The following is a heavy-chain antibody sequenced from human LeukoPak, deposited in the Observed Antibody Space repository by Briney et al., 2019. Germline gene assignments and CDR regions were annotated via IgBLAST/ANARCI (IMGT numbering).Heavy chain of an antibody. CDR1: GFSFSSYA. V-gene: IGHV3-23*01. J-gene: IGHJ4*02. D-gene: IGHD6-19*01. CDR3: AKRSGYTTGWFFDF. CDR2: ISGSGDNT. Sequence: GGSLRLSCAASGFSFSSYAMSWVRQAPGKGLEWVASISGSGDNTYYAESVKGRFTISRDNSKNTLFLQMNSLRAEDTAVFYCAKRSGYTTGWFFDFWGQGTLVTVSS.